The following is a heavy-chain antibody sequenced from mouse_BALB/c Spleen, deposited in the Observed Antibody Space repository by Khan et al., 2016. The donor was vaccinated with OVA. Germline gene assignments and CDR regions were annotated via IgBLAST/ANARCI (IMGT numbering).Heavy chain of an antibody. Sequence: QVQLKESGPGLVAPSQSLSITCTVSGFSLTSFGVYWVRQPPGKGLEWLGVIWADGSTNYNSALMSRLSISKDNSKGQVFLEMNSLQTDDTAMYYCARDGYYFDYWGQGTTLTVSS. J-gene: IGHJ2*01. CDR1: GFSLTSFG. D-gene: IGHD2-2*01. CDR2: IWADGST. V-gene: IGHV2-9*02. CDR3: ARDGYYFDY.